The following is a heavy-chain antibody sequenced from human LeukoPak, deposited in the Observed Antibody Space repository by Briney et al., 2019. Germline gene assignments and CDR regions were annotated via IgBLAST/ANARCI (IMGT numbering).Heavy chain of an antibody. D-gene: IGHD2-2*01. Sequence: ASVKVSCKASGYTFNSSYMHWVRQAPGQGLEWMGIINPSDDSTRYAQKFQGRVTMTKDTSTNTVYMHLSSLSSDDTAVYYCASAVGYCSSTSCPVGYYYYYMDVWGKGTTVTVSS. V-gene: IGHV1-46*02. CDR1: GYTFNSSY. CDR3: ASAVGYCSSTSCPVGYYYYYMDV. CDR2: INPSDDST. J-gene: IGHJ6*03.